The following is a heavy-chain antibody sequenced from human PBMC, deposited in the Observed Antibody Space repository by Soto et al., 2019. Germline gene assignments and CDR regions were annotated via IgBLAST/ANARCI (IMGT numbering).Heavy chain of an antibody. D-gene: IGHD3-22*01. CDR3: ARHLHYDSSGYGIYYFDY. Sequence: ASVKVSCKASGYTFTGYYMHWVRQAPGQGLEWMGWINPNSGGTNYAQKFQGRVTMTRNTSISTAYMELSRLRSDYTAVYYCARHLHYDSSGYGIYYFDYGGRGTLATFPS. CDR2: INPNSGGT. V-gene: IGHV1-2*02. J-gene: IGHJ4*02. CDR1: GYTFTGYY.